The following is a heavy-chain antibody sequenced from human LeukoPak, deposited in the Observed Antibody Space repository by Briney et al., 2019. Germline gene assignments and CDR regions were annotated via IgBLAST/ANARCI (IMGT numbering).Heavy chain of an antibody. CDR2: IYYSGST. Sequence: PSETLSLTCTVSGGSISSYYWSWIRQPPGKGLEWIGYIYYSGSTNYNPSLKSRVTISVDTSKNQFSLKLSSVTAADTAVYYCAREQWLPYYYGMDVWGQGTTVTVSS. J-gene: IGHJ6*02. CDR1: GGSISSYY. D-gene: IGHD5-12*01. V-gene: IGHV4-59*01. CDR3: AREQWLPYYYGMDV.